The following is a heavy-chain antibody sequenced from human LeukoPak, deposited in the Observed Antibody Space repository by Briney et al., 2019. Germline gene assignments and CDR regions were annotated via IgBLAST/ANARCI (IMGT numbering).Heavy chain of an antibody. V-gene: IGHV1-2*04. CDR1: GYTFTGYY. CDR3: ARAGYSGYVSSAFDI. CDR2: INPNSGGT. Sequence: ASVKVSCKASGYTFTGYYMHWVRQAPGQGLEWMGWINPNSGGTNYAQKFQGWVTMTRDTSISTAYMELSRLRSDDTAVYYCARAGYSGYVSSAFDIWGQGTMVTVSS. J-gene: IGHJ3*02. D-gene: IGHD5-12*01.